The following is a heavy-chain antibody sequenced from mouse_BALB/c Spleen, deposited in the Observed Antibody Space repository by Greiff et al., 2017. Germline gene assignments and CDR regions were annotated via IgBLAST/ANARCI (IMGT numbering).Heavy chain of an antibody. CDR2: INPSTGYT. D-gene: IGHD1-1*01. Sequence: QVQLKESGAELAKPGASVKMSCKASGYTFTSYWMHWVKQRPGQGLEWIGYINPSTGYTEYNQKFKDKATLTADKSSSTAYMQLSSLTSEDSAVYYCARKSRYYGSAWFAYWGQGTLVTVSA. J-gene: IGHJ3*01. V-gene: IGHV1-7*01. CDR1: GYTFTSYW. CDR3: ARKSRYYGSAWFAY.